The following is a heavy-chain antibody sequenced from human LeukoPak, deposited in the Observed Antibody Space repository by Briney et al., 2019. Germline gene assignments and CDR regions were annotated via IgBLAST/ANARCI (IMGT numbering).Heavy chain of an antibody. D-gene: IGHD3-9*01. V-gene: IGHV3-23*01. J-gene: IGHJ6*03. CDR1: GFTFSSYA. Sequence: PGGSLRLSCAASGFTFSSYAMSWVRQAPGKGLEWVSAISGSGGSTYYADSVKGRFTISRDNSKNTLYLQMNSLRAEDTAVYYCAKVNRRYDILTGYYRGQRSYYYMDVWGKGTTVTISS. CDR3: AKVNRRYDILTGYYRGQRSYYYMDV. CDR2: ISGSGGST.